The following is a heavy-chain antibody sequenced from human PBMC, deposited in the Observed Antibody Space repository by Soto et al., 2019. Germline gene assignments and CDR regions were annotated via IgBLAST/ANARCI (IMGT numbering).Heavy chain of an antibody. V-gene: IGHV1-69*13. CDR1: GGTFSSYA. CDR2: IIPIFGTA. D-gene: IGHD3-10*01. Sequence: SVKVSCKASGGTFSSYAISWVRQAPGQGLEWMGGIIPIFGTANYAQKFQGRVTITADESTSTAYMELSSLRSEDTAVYYCARDHRTAITMVRGVPSGFDPWGQGTLVTVSS. J-gene: IGHJ5*02. CDR3: ARDHRTAITMVRGVPSGFDP.